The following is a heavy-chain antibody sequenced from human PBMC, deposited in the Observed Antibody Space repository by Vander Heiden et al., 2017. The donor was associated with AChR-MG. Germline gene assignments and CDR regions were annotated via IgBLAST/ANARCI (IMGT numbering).Heavy chain of an antibody. D-gene: IGHD6-19*01. CDR1: GFTFDDYA. J-gene: IGHJ3*02. CDR3: AKGSGSGPMGHHDAFDI. CDR2: ISWDGGST. V-gene: IGHV3-43D*04. Sequence: EVQLVESGGVVVQPGGSLRLSCAASGFTFDDYAMHWVRQAPGKGLEWVSLISWDGGSTYYADSVKGRFTISRDNSKNSLYLQMNSLRAEDTALYYCAKGSGSGPMGHHDAFDIWGQGTMVTVSS.